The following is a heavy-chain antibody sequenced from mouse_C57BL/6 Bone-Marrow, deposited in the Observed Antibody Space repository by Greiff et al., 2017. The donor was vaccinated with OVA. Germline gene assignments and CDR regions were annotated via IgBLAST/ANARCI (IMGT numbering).Heavy chain of an antibody. D-gene: IGHD2-1*01. CDR2: ISDGGSYT. CDR1: GFTFSSYA. Sequence: EVKLVESGGGLVKPGGSLKLSCAASGFTFSSYAMSWVRQTPEKRLEWVATISDGGSYTYYPDNVKGRFTISRDNAKNNLYLQMSHLKSEDTAMYYCAREGDLGIYYGNYYAMDYWGQGTSVTVSS. J-gene: IGHJ4*01. CDR3: AREGDLGIYYGNYYAMDY. V-gene: IGHV5-4*01.